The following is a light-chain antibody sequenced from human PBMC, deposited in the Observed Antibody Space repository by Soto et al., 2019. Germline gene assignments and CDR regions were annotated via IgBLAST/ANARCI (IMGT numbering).Light chain of an antibody. CDR3: QSNDSSLSGYV. CDR1: TSNIGAGYD. Sequence: SVLTQPPSVSGAPGQRVTISCTGGTSNIGAGYDVHWYQQLPGTAPKLLMYGNSNRPSGVPDRFSGSKSGTSASLAITGLQAEDEGDYYCQSNDSSLSGYVFGTGTKVTVL. V-gene: IGLV1-40*01. CDR2: GNS. J-gene: IGLJ1*01.